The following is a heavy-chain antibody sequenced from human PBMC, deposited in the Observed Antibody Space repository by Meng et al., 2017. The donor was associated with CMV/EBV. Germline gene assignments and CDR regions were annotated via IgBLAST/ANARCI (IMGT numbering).Heavy chain of an antibody. CDR1: GGSISSSNW. CDR3: ARDLGYSNCLDY. Sequence: GGSLRLSCAVSGGSISSSNWWSWVRQPPGKGLVWVSRINSDGSSTSYADSVKGRFTISRDNAKNTLYLQMNSLRAEDTAVYYCARDLGYSNCLDYWGQGTLVTASS. CDR2: INSDGSST. V-gene: IGHV3-74*01. J-gene: IGHJ4*02. D-gene: IGHD4-11*01.